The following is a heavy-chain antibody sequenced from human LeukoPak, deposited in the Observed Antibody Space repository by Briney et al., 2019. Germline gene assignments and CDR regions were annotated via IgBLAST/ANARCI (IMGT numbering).Heavy chain of an antibody. Sequence: PGGSLRLSCAASGFTFSRSAMTWVRQTPGKGLDWVSSISSSGNTYYPDPVKGRFTISRDNSKNMLYLQMNSLRAEDTAVYYCVKGRISEDGLDFWGQGTLVTVSS. J-gene: IGHJ4*02. D-gene: IGHD6-13*01. CDR1: GFTFSRSA. CDR3: VKGRISEDGLDF. V-gene: IGHV3-23*01. CDR2: ISSSGNT.